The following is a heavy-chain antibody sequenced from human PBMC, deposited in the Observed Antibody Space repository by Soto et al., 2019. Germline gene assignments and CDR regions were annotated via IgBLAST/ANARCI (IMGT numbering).Heavy chain of an antibody. CDR1: GGSISSYY. D-gene: IGHD4-17*01. CDR2: IYYSGST. CDR3: ARAEDCDGDYASGGVWFYP. J-gene: IGHJ5*02. Sequence: SETLSLTCTVSGGSISSYYWSWIRQPPGKGLEWIGYIYYSGSTNYNPSLKSRVTISVDTSKNQFSLKLSSVTAADTAVYYCARAEDCDGDYASGGVWFYPWGQGTLVTVAS. V-gene: IGHV4-59*01.